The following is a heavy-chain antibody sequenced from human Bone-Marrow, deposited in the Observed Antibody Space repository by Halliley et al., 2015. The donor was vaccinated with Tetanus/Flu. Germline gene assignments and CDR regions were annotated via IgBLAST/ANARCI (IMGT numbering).Heavy chain of an antibody. Sequence: IYADGATYYADSGKGRFTISRDNSKNTVYLQRNSLRGEDTAVYYCAKDRYCSGGSCGHYFDYWGQGTLVTVSS. CDR2: IYADGAT. J-gene: IGHJ4*02. V-gene: IGHV3-53*01. D-gene: IGHD2-15*01. CDR3: AKDRYCSGGSCGHYFDY.